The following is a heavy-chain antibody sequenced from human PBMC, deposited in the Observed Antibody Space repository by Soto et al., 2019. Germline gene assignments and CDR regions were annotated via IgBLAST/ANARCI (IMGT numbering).Heavy chain of an antibody. CDR1: GFTFSDYN. CDR3: ARTIVGKSSHAMDV. V-gene: IGHV3-11*01. Sequence: GGSLRLSCVVSGFTFSDYNMGWMRQAPGRGLEWISYITYRGNEVYCADSVKGRFAIARDNTKNSLYLQINSLRVEDTALYYFARTIVGKSSHAMDVWGQGTTVTVSS. CDR2: ITYRGNEV. D-gene: IGHD1-26*01. J-gene: IGHJ6*02.